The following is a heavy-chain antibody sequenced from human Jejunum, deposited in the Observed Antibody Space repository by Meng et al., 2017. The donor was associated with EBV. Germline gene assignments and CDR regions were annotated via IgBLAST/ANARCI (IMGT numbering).Heavy chain of an antibody. D-gene: IGHD4-17*01. J-gene: IGHJ4*02. V-gene: IGHV4-30-2*01. CDR1: GDFVNGAASL. Sequence: CGAGLFMPYNTLSLRCAVVGDFVNGAASLWGRLWQPSSMALPWQINIYRIVRTYSFPSLKVHITISVARSKNPFSLKLASVTAADTAVYYCAIGGPDFGYYVPFDYWGQGTLVTVSS. CDR2: IYRIVRT. CDR3: AIGGPDFGYYVPFDY.